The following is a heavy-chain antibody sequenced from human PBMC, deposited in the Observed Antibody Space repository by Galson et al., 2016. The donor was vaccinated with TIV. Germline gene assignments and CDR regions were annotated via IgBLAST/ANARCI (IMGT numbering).Heavy chain of an antibody. D-gene: IGHD6-13*01. CDR1: GFTFRAYS. CDR3: ARVSSWYYVDF. Sequence: LRLSCAASGFTFRAYSMNWVRQAPGKGLEWVASITGVSSYTYYAASVKGRFSIPRENADNSLFLEMNSLKVEDTAVYYCARVSSWYYVDFWGQGTLITVSS. V-gene: IGHV3-21*01. CDR2: ITGVSSYT. J-gene: IGHJ4*02.